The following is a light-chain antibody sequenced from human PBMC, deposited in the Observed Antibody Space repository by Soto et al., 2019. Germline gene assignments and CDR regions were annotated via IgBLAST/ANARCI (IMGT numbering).Light chain of an antibody. CDR1: SNDGGGYNY. CDR2: EVS. CDR3: SSYAGSNNLRYV. V-gene: IGLV2-8*01. J-gene: IGLJ1*01. Sequence: QSLVTQPPPPAGSPGQSVTLSRTGTSNDGGGYNYVSWYQQHPGKAPKLMIYEVSKRPSGVPDRFSGSKSGNTASLTVSGLQAEDEADYYCSSYAGSNNLRYVFGTGTKVTVL.